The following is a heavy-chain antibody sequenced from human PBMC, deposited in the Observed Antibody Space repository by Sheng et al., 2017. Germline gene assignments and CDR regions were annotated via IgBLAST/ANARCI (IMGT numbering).Heavy chain of an antibody. J-gene: IGHJ6*02. CDR3: ARIRHCGGDCYYYYYYGMDV. Sequence: QVQLQQWGAGLLKPSETLSLTCAVYGGSFSGYYWSWIRQPPGKGLEWIGEINHSGSTNYNPSLKSRVTISVDTSKNQFSLKLSSVTAADTAVYYCARIRHCGGDCYYYYYYGMDVWGQGDHGHPSP. CDR1: GGSFSGYY. D-gene: IGHD2-21*01. V-gene: IGHV4-34*01. CDR2: INHSGST.